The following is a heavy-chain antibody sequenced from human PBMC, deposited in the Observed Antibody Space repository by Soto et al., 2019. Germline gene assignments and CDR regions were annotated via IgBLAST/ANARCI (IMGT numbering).Heavy chain of an antibody. V-gene: IGHV1-69*12. J-gene: IGHJ4*02. CDR3: AREHYYDSSGYYTLGY. Sequence: QVQLVQSGAEVKKPGSSVMVSCKASGGTFSSYAISWVRQAPGQGLEWMGGIIPIFGTANYAQKFQGRVTITANESTSTAYMELCSLRSEDTAVYYCAREHYYDSSGYYTLGYWGQGTLVTVSS. CDR1: GGTFSSYA. D-gene: IGHD3-22*01. CDR2: IIPIFGTA.